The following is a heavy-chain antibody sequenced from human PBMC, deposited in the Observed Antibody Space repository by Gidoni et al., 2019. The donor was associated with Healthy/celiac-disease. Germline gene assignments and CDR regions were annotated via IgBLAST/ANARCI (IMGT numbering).Heavy chain of an antibody. CDR2: IIPIFGTA. V-gene: IGHV1-69*01. D-gene: IGHD2-2*01. J-gene: IGHJ5*02. CDR3: ERVKDCSSTSCYFWFDP. CDR1: GGTFSSYA. Sequence: PGSSVKVSCKSSGGTFSSYAISWVRQAPGQRLELLGGIIPIFGTANYAQKFQGRVTITADESTSTAYMELSSLRSEDTAVYYCERVKDCSSTSCYFWFDPWGQGTLVTVSS.